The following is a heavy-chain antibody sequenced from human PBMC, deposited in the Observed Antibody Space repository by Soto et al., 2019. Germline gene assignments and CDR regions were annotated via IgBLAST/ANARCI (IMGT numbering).Heavy chain of an antibody. D-gene: IGHD6-6*01. CDR2: IYYSGST. CDR3: ERKGYSSSPGYY. Sequence: SESLSLTCTVAGGSISSYYWSWIRQPPGKGLEWIGYIYYSGSTNYNPSLKSRVTISVDTSKNQSSLKLSSVTAADTAVYYCERKGYSSSPGYYWGQGTLVTVSS. CDR1: GGSISSYY. V-gene: IGHV4-59*01. J-gene: IGHJ4*02.